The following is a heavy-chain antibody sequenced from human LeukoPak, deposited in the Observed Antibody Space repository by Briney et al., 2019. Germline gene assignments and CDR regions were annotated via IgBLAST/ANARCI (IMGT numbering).Heavy chain of an antibody. V-gene: IGHV4-59*12. D-gene: IGHD2-2*01. Sequence: SETLSLTCTVSGGSISSYYWNWIRQPPGRGLEWIGYFYYSGSTNYNPSLKSRVTISVDTSKNQFSLKLSSVTAADTAVYYCARLCMSKPHSVVVPAARRGVATICCSYWGQGTLVTVSS. J-gene: IGHJ4*02. CDR3: ARLCMSKPHSVVVPAARRGVATICCSY. CDR2: FYYSGST. CDR1: GGSISSYY.